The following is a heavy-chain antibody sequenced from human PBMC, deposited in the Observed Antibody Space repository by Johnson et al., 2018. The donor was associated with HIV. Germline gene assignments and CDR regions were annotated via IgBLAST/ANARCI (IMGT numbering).Heavy chain of an antibody. CDR1: GFTFNSYW. CDR3: ASGEDYGGNYGAFDI. J-gene: IGHJ3*02. Sequence: VQLVESGGGLVQPGGSLRLSCAASGFTFNSYWMSWVRQAPGKGLEWVANIKQDGSEKYSVDSVKGRFTISRDNSKNTLYLQMHSLRADDTAVYYCASGEDYGGNYGAFDIWGQGTMITVSS. V-gene: IGHV3-7*01. D-gene: IGHD4-23*01. CDR2: IKQDGSEK.